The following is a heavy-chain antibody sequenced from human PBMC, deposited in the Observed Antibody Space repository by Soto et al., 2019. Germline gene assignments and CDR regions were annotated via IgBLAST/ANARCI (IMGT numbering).Heavy chain of an antibody. CDR1: GYTFTSYG. CDR2: TSAYNGNT. J-gene: IGHJ3*02. V-gene: IGHV1-18*04. D-gene: IGHD6-13*01. CDR3: AGGIAASGTVAFDT. Sequence: QVQLVQSGAEVQKPGASVKVSCKASGYTFTSYGISWVRQAPGQGLEWMGWTSAYNGNTNYAQKLQGRVTMTTDTSTSTADMELRGPRCHDTVVQYGAGGIAASGTVAFDTLGQGNIVPGSS.